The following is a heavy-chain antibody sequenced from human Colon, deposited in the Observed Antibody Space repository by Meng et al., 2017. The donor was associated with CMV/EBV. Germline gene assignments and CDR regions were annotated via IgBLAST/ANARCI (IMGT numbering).Heavy chain of an antibody. CDR1: GFSLSTIGMG. CDR2: IYWDDDK. CDR3: AHRPYGSGSYFFDY. D-gene: IGHD3-10*01. V-gene: IGHV2-5*02. Sequence: QIPFKEAGPTLVKPTQTLTLTCTFSGFSLSTIGMGVGWIRQPPGKALEWLGVIYWDDDKRYSPSLKSRLTITKDTSKNQVVLTMTNLDPLDTATYYCAHRPYGSGSYFFDYWGQGTLVTVFS. J-gene: IGHJ4*02.